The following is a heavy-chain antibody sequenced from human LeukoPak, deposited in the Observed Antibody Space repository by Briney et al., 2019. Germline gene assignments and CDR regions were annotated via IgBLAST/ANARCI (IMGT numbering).Heavy chain of an antibody. V-gene: IGHV3-7*04. Sequence: PGGSLRLSCAASGFTFSNNWMSWIRQAPGKGLEWVANIKQGGSAKFYVDSVKGRFTISRDNAKNSLYLQMNSLRVADTALYYCVTGGSGSYYSAQVYWGQGTLVTVSS. CDR1: GFTFSNNW. CDR2: IKQGGSAK. D-gene: IGHD1-26*01. CDR3: VTGGSGSYYSAQVY. J-gene: IGHJ4*02.